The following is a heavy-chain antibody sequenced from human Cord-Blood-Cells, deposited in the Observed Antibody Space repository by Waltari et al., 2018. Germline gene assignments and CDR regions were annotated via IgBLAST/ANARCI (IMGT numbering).Heavy chain of an antibody. J-gene: IGHJ4*02. CDR2: INHSGST. V-gene: IGHV4-34*01. D-gene: IGHD1-20*01. CDR1: GGSFSGYY. Sequence: VQLQQWGAGLLKPSETLSLTCAVYGGSFSGYYWSWISQPPGKGLEWIGEINHSGSTNYNPSLKSRVTISVDTSKNQFSLKLSSVTAADTAVYYCARGLYNWNDAPFDYWGQGTLVTVSS. CDR3: ARGLYNWNDAPFDY.